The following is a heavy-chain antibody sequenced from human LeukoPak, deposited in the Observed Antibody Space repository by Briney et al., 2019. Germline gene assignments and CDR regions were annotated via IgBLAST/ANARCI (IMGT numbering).Heavy chain of an antibody. CDR1: GFTFSNYG. Sequence: GGSLRLSCAASGFTFSNYGMHWVRQAPGKGLDWVAVIWNDGSYKYYADSVRGRFTISRDNSKNTVYLQMNSLRAEDTAVYYCAKVRQFTAATGTGLDQWGQGTLVTVSS. D-gene: IGHD6-13*01. J-gene: IGHJ4*02. CDR2: IWNDGSYK. CDR3: AKVRQFTAATGTGLDQ. V-gene: IGHV3-33*06.